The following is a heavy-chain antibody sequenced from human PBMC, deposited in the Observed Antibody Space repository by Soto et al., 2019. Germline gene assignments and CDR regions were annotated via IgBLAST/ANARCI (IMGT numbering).Heavy chain of an antibody. V-gene: IGHV4-38-2*01. CDR1: GYSISSGYY. CDR2: INHSGST. Sequence: SETLSLTCAVSGYSISSGYYWGWIRQPPGKGLEWIGEINHSGSTNYNPSLKSRVTISVDTSKNQFSLKLSSVTAADTAVYYCARGGGYYYDSSGYFFSAKRVYYYGMDVWGQGTTVTVSS. D-gene: IGHD3-22*01. CDR3: ARGGGYYYDSSGYFFSAKRVYYYGMDV. J-gene: IGHJ6*02.